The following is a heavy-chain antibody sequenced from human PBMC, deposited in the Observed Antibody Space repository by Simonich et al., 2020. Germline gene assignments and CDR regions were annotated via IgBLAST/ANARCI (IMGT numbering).Heavy chain of an antibody. CDR3: ARRANWNWYFDL. Sequence: QVQLQQWGAGLLKPSETLSLTCAVYGGSFSGYYWSWIRQPPGKGLGWIGEIHHSGSTNYNPAPQSRVTISVDTAKNQVSLKLSSVPAADTAVYYWARRANWNWYFDLWGRGTLVTVSS. V-gene: IGHV4-34*01. CDR1: GGSFSGYY. CDR2: IHHSGST. J-gene: IGHJ2*01. D-gene: IGHD1-1*01.